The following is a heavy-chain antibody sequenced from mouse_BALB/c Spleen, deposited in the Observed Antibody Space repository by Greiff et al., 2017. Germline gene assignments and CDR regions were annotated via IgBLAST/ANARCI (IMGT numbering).Heavy chain of an antibody. CDR1: GDSITSGY. CDR2: ISYSGST. CDR3: ARYKRGKNYYAMDY. V-gene: IGHV3-8*02. Sequence: VQLKESGPSLVKPSQTLSLTCSVTGDSITSGYWNWIRKFPGNKLEYMGYISYSGSTYYNPSLKSRISITRDTSKNQYYLQLNSVTTEDTATYYCARYKRGKNYYAMDYWGQGTSVTVSS. J-gene: IGHJ4*01. D-gene: IGHD2-1*01.